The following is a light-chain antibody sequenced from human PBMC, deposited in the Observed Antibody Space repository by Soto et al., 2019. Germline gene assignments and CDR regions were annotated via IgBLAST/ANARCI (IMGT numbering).Light chain of an antibody. CDR3: QQYSSYWT. J-gene: IGKJ1*01. CDR1: QDLDKW. V-gene: IGKV1-5*01. CDR2: RSS. Sequence: ILMSQSPSSLSASVGDRVTITCRASQDLDKWLAWYQQKPGKAPNLLIYRSSTLRVGVPSRFSGFGSGTEYILTITDLQPDDFATYYCQQYSSYWTFGQGTVVEMK.